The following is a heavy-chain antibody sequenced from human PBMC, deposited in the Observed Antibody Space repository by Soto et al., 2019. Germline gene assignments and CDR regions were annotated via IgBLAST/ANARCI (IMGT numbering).Heavy chain of an antibody. CDR2: ISAYNGNT. J-gene: IGHJ5*02. D-gene: IGHD1-1*01. CDR1: GYTLTSYG. V-gene: IGHV1-18*04. CDR3: ARDSYKGDNWFDR. Sequence: ASVKVACKASGYTLTSYGISWVRQAPGQGLEWMGWISAYNGNTNYAQKLQGRVTMTTDTSTSTAYKELRSLRSDDTAVYYCARDSYKGDNWFDRWGQRTRGTVSS.